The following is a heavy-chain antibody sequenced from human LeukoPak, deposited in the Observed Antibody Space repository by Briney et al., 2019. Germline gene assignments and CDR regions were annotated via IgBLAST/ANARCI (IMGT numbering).Heavy chain of an antibody. J-gene: IGHJ4*02. D-gene: IGHD5-12*01. CDR3: AKDGLYGGYTTFDY. V-gene: IGHV3-33*06. CDR1: GFTFSSYG. Sequence: PGGSLRLSCAASGFTFSSYGMHWVRQAPGMGLEWVAVIWYDGSNKYYADSVKGRFTISRDNSKNTLYLQMKSLRAEDTAVYYCAKDGLYGGYTTFDYWGQGTLVTVSS. CDR2: IWYDGSNK.